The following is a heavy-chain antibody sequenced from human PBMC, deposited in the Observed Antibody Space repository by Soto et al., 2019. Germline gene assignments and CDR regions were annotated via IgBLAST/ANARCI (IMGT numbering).Heavy chain of an antibody. CDR1: GYSFASYW. J-gene: IGHJ4*01. Sequence: PGESLKISCKGSGYSFASYWITWVRQKPGKGLEWMGRIDPSDSQTYYSPSFRGHVTISATKSITTVFLQWSSLRASDTAMYYCARQIYDSDTGPNFQYYFDSWGHGTPVTVSS. V-gene: IGHV5-10-1*01. CDR2: IDPSDSQT. CDR3: ARQIYDSDTGPNFQYYFDS. D-gene: IGHD3-22*01.